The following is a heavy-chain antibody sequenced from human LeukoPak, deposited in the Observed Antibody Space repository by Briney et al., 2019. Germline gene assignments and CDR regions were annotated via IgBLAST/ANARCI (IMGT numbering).Heavy chain of an antibody. CDR3: ASGPDFWSGYYPY. CDR1: GYTFTGYY. V-gene: IGHV1-2*02. D-gene: IGHD3-3*01. J-gene: IGHJ4*02. CDR2: INPNSGGT. Sequence: GESLKISCKASGYTFTGYYMHWVRQAPGQGLEWMGWINPNSGGTNYAQKFQGRVTMTRDTSISTAYMELSRLRSDDTAVYYCASGPDFWSGYYPYWGQGTLVTVSS.